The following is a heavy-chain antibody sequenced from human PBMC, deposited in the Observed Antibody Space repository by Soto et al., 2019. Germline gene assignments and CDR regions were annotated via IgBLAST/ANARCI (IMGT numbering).Heavy chain of an antibody. D-gene: IGHD6-13*01. Sequence: SVKVSCKASGGTFSSYAISCVRQAPGQGLEWMGGIIPIFGTANYAQKFQGRVTITADKSTSTAYMELSSLRSEDTAVYYCARFVAAAGTNWFDPWGQGTLVTVSS. CDR2: IIPIFGTA. V-gene: IGHV1-69*06. CDR1: GGTFSSYA. J-gene: IGHJ5*02. CDR3: ARFVAAAGTNWFDP.